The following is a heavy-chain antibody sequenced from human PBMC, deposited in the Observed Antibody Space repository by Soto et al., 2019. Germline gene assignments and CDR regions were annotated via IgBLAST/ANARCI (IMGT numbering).Heavy chain of an antibody. Sequence: QLHLQESGPGLVKPSQTLSLTCTVSGGSISSHSNYWSWIRQHPGKGLEWIGYIYYDGRTYFNPSLQSRRSMSVDTSENQFSLKLSSLTAADTAVYFCARGNPIFDSSGLAFDYWGPGTLVTVSS. CDR1: GGSISSHSNY. V-gene: IGHV4-31*03. J-gene: IGHJ4*02. CDR2: IYYDGRT. CDR3: ARGNPIFDSSGLAFDY. D-gene: IGHD3-22*01.